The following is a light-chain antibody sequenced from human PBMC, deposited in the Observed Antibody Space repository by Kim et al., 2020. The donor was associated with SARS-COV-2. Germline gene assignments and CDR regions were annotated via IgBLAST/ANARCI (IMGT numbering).Light chain of an antibody. V-gene: IGKV1-27*01. CDR1: QGISNY. CDR2: AAS. J-gene: IGKJ3*01. CDR3: QKYNSAPLFT. Sequence: SVGDKVTITCRASQGISNYLAWYQQKPGKVPKLLIYAASTLQSGVPSRFSGSGSGTDFTLTISSLQPEDVATYYGQKYNSAPLFTFVPGTKVDIK.